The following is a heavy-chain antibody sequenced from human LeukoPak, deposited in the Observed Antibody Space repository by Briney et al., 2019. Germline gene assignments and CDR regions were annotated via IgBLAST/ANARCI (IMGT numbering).Heavy chain of an antibody. D-gene: IGHD2-15*01. J-gene: IGHJ4*02. CDR1: GFTFSSYA. CDR2: ISGSGGST. CDR3: AKVMQDCSGGSCYSH. Sequence: GASLRLSCAASGFTFSSYAMSWVRQAPGKGLEWVSAISGSGGSTYYADSVKGRFTISRDNSKNTLYLQMNSLRAEDTAVYHCAKVMQDCSGGSCYSHWGQGTLVTVSS. V-gene: IGHV3-23*01.